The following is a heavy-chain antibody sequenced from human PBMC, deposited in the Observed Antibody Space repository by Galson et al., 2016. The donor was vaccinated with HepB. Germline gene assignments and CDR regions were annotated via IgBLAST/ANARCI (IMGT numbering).Heavy chain of an antibody. J-gene: IGHJ4*02. D-gene: IGHD6-19*01. V-gene: IGHV3-9*01. CDR1: GFTFDDYA. Sequence: SLRLSCAASGFTFDDYAMPWVRPAPGKGLEWGSALSWNSDFVAYAGSVSGRFTISRDNAKHPLYLQMNSLTAEDTAFYFCARVLFGGWTPGLLDQWGQGVLVTVSS. CDR3: ARVLFGGWTPGLLDQ. CDR2: LSWNSDFV.